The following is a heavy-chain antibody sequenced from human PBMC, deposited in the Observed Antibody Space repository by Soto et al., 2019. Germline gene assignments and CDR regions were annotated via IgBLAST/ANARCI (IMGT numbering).Heavy chain of an antibody. CDR2: IWYDGSNK. CDR3: AREALSSVVADASDAFDF. CDR1: GFTFSNYG. J-gene: IGHJ3*01. D-gene: IGHD2-15*01. Sequence: QVQLVESGGGVVQPGRSLRLSCAASGFTFSNYGMHWVRQAPGKGLEWVAVIWYDGSNKYYADSVKGRFTISRDNSKNTLYLQMNSLRAEDTAVYYCAREALSSVVADASDAFDFWGQGTMVTVSS. V-gene: IGHV3-33*01.